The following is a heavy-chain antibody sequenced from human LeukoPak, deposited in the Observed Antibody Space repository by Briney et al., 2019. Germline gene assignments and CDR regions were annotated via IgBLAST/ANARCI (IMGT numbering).Heavy chain of an antibody. V-gene: IGHV3-7*01. D-gene: IGHD3-22*01. Sequence: GGSLRLSCAASGFTFSRYWMTWVRQAPGKGLKWVANIRQDGSEIYYVDSVKGRFTISRDNAKNSLYLQMNSLSAEDTAVYYCARVVVISPTYYFDFRGQGALVTVPS. CDR3: ARVVVISPTYYFDF. CDR2: IRQDGSEI. CDR1: GFTFSRYW. J-gene: IGHJ4*02.